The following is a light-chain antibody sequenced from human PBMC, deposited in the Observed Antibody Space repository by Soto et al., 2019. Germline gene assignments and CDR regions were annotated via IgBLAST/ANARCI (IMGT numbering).Light chain of an antibody. CDR2: TNN. CDR3: AAWDDSLNGYV. J-gene: IGLJ1*01. V-gene: IGLV1-44*01. Sequence: QTVVTQPPSASGTPGQRVTISCSGSNSDIGSNTVNWYQQLPGTAPKLLIHTNNQRPSGVPDRFSGSKSGTSASLAISGLQSEDEADYHCAAWDDSLNGYVFGTGTKVTVL. CDR1: NSDIGSNT.